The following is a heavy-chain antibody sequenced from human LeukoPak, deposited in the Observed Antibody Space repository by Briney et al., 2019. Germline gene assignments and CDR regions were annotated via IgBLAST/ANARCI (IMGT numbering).Heavy chain of an antibody. Sequence: PSETLSLTCTVSGGSISSSSYYWGWIRQPPGKGPEWIGSIYYSGSTYYNPSLKSRVTISVDTSKNQFSLKLSSVTAADTAVYYCARVRLRIYYFDYWGQGTLVTVSS. CDR2: IYYSGST. D-gene: IGHD1-14*01. V-gene: IGHV4-39*07. J-gene: IGHJ4*02. CDR1: GGSISSSSYY. CDR3: ARVRLRIYYFDY.